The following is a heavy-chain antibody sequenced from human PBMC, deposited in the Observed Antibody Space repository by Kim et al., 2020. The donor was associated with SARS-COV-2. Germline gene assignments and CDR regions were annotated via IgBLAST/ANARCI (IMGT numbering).Heavy chain of an antibody. CDR1: GGSISSGGYY. V-gene: IGHV4-31*03. D-gene: IGHD2-15*01. J-gene: IGHJ5*02. Sequence: SETLSLTCTVSGGSISSGGYYWNWIRQHPGKGLEWIGYIYYSGSTYYNLSLRSRVTMSLDTSKNQFSLRLNSVTAADTAIYYCTRVDCTSGTCYAYNWFDPWGQGTLVTVSS. CDR2: IYYSGST. CDR3: TRVDCTSGTCYAYNWFDP.